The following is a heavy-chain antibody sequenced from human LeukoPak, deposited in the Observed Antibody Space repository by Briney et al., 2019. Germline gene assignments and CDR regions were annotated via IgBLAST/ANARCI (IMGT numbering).Heavy chain of an antibody. CDR2: IYYSGST. CDR1: GGSISNYF. Sequence: KPSETLSLTCTVSGGSISNYFWNWIRQPPGKGLEWIGYIYYSGSTNYNPSPKSRVTISVDTSKNQFSLKLSSVTAADTAVYYCAARPWSDYGDYHFDYWGQGTLVTVSS. D-gene: IGHD4-17*01. V-gene: IGHV4-59*01. CDR3: AARPWSDYGDYHFDY. J-gene: IGHJ4*02.